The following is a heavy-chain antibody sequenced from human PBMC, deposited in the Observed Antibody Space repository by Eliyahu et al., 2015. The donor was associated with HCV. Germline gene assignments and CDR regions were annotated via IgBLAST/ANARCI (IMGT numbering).Heavy chain of an antibody. D-gene: IGHD6-19*01. CDR1: GXSISSYY. J-gene: IGHJ5*02. Sequence: QVQLQESGPGLVKPSETLSLTCTVXGXSISSYYWSWXRQPPGKGLEGMGCMHYSGGANYNPSLKSRVTISVDTSKNQFSLKLSSVTAADTAVYYCASGGGGIAVAGTGGWFDPWGQGTLVTVSS. CDR2: MHYSGGA. V-gene: IGHV4-59*01. CDR3: ASGGGGIAVAGTGGWFDP.